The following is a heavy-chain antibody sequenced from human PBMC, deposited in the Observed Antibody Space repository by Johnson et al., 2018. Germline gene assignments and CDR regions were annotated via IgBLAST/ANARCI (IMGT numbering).Heavy chain of an antibody. Sequence: VQLVQSGGGLVQPGGPLRLSCAASGFTFSSYAMSWVRQAPGKGLEWVSGISGSGGSTYYADSVKGRFTISRDNSKNTLYLQMNSLKTEKTAVYYCTLCGGESYYYGMDVWGQGTTVTVSS. D-gene: IGHD3-10*01. V-gene: IGHV3-23*04. CDR2: ISGSGGST. CDR1: GFTFSSYA. J-gene: IGHJ6*02. CDR3: TLCGGESYYYGMDV.